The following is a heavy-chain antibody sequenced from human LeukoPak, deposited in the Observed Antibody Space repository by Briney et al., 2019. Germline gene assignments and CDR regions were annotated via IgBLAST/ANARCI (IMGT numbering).Heavy chain of an antibody. V-gene: IGHV3-53*01. D-gene: IGHD3-10*02. Sequence: PGGSLRLSCAASVFTVSSNYMSWVRQAPGKGLEWVSVIYSGGSTYYADSVKGRFTISRDNSKNTLYLQMNSLRAEDTAVYYCAELGITMIGGVWGKGTTVTISS. CDR1: VFTVSSNY. J-gene: IGHJ6*04. CDR2: IYSGGST. CDR3: AELGITMIGGV.